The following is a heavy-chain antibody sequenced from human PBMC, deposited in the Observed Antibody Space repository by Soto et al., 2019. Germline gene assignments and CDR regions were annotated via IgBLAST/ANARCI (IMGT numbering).Heavy chain of an antibody. J-gene: IGHJ3*02. CDR3: AKSHRFCTGGSCGAFDT. Sequence: EVQLLESGGGLVQPGGSLRLSCAASAFSFSSYGMSWVRQAPGKGLEWVSHITGSGDSTDYADSVKGRFTISRDNSKITLFLQMNSLRVEDTAIYFCAKSHRFCTGGSCGAFDTWGHGTMVTAS. CDR2: ITGSGDST. CDR1: AFSFSSYG. D-gene: IGHD2-8*02. V-gene: IGHV3-23*01.